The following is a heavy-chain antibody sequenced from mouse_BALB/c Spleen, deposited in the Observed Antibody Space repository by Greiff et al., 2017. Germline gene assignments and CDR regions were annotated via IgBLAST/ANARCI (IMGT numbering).Heavy chain of an antibody. CDR3: ARNYYVDY. J-gene: IGHJ2*01. CDR1: GYSFTSYW. CDR2: IDPSDSET. V-gene: IGHV1S127*01. Sequence: VQLQQSGPQLVRPGASVKISCKASGYSFTSYWMHWVKQRPGQGLEWIGMIDPSDSETRLNQKFKDKATLTVDKSSSTAYMQLSSPTSEDSAVYYCARNYYVDYWGQGTTLTVSS.